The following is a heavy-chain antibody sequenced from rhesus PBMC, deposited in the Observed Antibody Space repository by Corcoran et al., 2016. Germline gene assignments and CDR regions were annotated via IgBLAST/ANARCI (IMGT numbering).Heavy chain of an antibody. J-gene: IGHJ4*01. Sequence: EVQLVETGGGLVQPGGSLKLSCAATGFTFSSYGMSWVRQAPGKGLEWVSAINSGGGSTYSADSVKGRFTISRDNSKNTLSLQMNSLRAEDTAVYYCARRYSGYSRHVDYWGQGVLVTVSS. V-gene: IGHV3S5*01. CDR1: GFTFSSYG. CDR3: ARRYSGYSRHVDY. D-gene: IGHD5-24*01. CDR2: INSGGGST.